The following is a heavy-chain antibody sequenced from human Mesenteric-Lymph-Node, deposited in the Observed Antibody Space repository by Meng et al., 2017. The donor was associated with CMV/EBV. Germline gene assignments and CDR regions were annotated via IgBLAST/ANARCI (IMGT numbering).Heavy chain of an antibody. CDR3: ARRGYSGYDFNPYYFDY. Sequence: GGSFSGYYRSWIRRPPGKELEWIGEINHSGSTNYDPSLKSRVTIAVDTSKNQFSLKLRSVTAADTAVYYCARRGYSGYDFNPYYFDYWGQGTLVTVSS. V-gene: IGHV4-34*01. CDR1: GGSFSGYY. D-gene: IGHD5-12*01. CDR2: INHSGST. J-gene: IGHJ4*02.